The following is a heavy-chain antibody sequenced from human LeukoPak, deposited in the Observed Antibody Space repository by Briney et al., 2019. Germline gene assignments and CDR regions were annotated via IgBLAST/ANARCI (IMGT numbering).Heavy chain of an antibody. D-gene: IGHD3-16*01. Sequence: PSETLSLTCAVYGGSFSGYYWSWIRQPPGKGLEWIGEINHSGSTNYNPSLKSRVTISVDTSKNQFSLKLSSVTAADTAVFYCARRLAGGSYRYYYYYYYMDVWGKGTTVTISS. CDR2: INHSGST. CDR3: ARRLAGGSYRYYYYYYYMDV. J-gene: IGHJ6*03. CDR1: GGSFSGYY. V-gene: IGHV4-34*01.